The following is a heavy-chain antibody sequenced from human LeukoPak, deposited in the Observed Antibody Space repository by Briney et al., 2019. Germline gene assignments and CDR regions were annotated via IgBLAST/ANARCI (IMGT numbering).Heavy chain of an antibody. CDR1: GFTFNNYA. CDR2: ISYDGSNK. D-gene: IGHD2-15*01. V-gene: IGHV3-30-3*01. Sequence: GGSLRLSCAAAGFTFNNYAMHWVRQAPGKGLEWVAVISYDGSNKYYADSVKGRFTISRDNSKNTLYLQMNSLRAEDTAVYYCARDLSQRSDCSGGSCYSFAWGQGTLVTVSS. CDR3: ARDLSQRSDCSGGSCYSFA. J-gene: IGHJ5*02.